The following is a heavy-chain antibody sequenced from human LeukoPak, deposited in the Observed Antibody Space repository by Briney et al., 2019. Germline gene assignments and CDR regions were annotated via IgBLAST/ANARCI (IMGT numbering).Heavy chain of an antibody. Sequence: GGSLRLSCAASGFTFISYGMQWVRQAPGKGLVWVSRINNDGSSTSYADSVKGRFTISRDNAKNTLYLQMNSLRAEDTGVYYCARELPREVTLDYWGHGTLVTVSS. CDR1: GFTFISYG. V-gene: IGHV3-74*01. CDR3: ARELPREVTLDY. CDR2: INNDGSST. D-gene: IGHD2-21*02. J-gene: IGHJ4*01.